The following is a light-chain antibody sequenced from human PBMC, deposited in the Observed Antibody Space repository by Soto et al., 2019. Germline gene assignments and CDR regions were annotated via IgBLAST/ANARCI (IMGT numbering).Light chain of an antibody. V-gene: IGLV3-21*02. CDR1: NIGSKS. CDR3: QVWDSSSDGV. J-gene: IGLJ1*01. Sequence: LTQPPSVSVAPGQTARITCGGNNIGSKSVHWYQQKPGQAPVLVVYDGSDRPSGIPERFSGSNSGNTATLTISRVEAGDEADYYCQVWDSSSDGVFGTGTKVTV. CDR2: DGS.